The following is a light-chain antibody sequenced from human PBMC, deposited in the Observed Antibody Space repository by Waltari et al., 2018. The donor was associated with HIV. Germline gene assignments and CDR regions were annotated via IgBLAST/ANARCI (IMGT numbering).Light chain of an antibody. J-gene: IGKJ4*01. Sequence: DIVMTQSPDSLAVSLGERATINCTSSQSVLASSANQHYLAWYQQRPGQPPTLLIYLASSRESGVPDRFSGSGSGTDFALTISSLQAEDVAVYYCQQYFLTPFTSGGGTKVEIK. CDR2: LAS. V-gene: IGKV4-1*01. CDR1: QSVLASSANQHY. CDR3: QQYFLTPFT.